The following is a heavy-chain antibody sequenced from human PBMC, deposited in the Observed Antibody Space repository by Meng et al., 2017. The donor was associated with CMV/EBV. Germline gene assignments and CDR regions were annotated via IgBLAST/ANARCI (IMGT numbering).Heavy chain of an antibody. J-gene: IGHJ6*02. V-gene: IGHV4-34*01. Sequence: SQTLSLTCAVYGGSFSGSYWSWIRQPPGKGLEWIGEINHSGSTNYNPSLKSRVTISVDTSKNQFSLKLSSVTAADTAVYYCARGLIAAAGTSRYDYYYYGMDVWGQGTTVTVSS. CDR3: ARGLIAAAGTSRYDYYYYGMDV. CDR1: GGSFSGSY. D-gene: IGHD6-13*01. CDR2: INHSGST.